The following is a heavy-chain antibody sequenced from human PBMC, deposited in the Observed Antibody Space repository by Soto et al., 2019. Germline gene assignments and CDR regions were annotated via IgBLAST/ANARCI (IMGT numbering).Heavy chain of an antibody. CDR2: IDTSGTT. V-gene: IGHV4-4*07. CDR1: GGSISSYY. CDR3: ARGPRGYVYYHGMDV. Sequence: TWETLSLTCTVSGGSISSYYVSWIRQSAGKGLEWIGRIDTSGTTNYNPSLKSRVTMSVDASKNHFSLNLSSVTAADTAVYYCARGPRGYVYYHGMDVWGQGTTVTVSS. J-gene: IGHJ6*02. D-gene: IGHD3-10*01.